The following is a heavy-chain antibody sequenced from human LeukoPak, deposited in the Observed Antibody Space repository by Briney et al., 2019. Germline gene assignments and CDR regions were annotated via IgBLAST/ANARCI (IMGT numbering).Heavy chain of an antibody. Sequence: GRSLXLSCAASGFTFSSYSMNWVRQAPGKGLEWVSYISSSSTIYYADSVKGRFTISRDDAKNTLYLQMNSLRAEDTALYYCAREAPAYGERYFVSWGQGTLVTVSS. V-gene: IGHV3-48*04. CDR2: ISSSSTI. CDR3: AREAPAYGERYFVS. J-gene: IGHJ4*02. CDR1: GFTFSSYS. D-gene: IGHD2-21*01.